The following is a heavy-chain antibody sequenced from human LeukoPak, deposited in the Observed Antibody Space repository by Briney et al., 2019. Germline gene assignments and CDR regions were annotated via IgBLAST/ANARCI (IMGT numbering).Heavy chain of an antibody. CDR3: GTYYYDSSGYLTPRGY. CDR2: IYPGDSDT. Sequence: GESLKISYKGSGYSFTSYWIGWVRQMPGKGLEWMGIIYPGDSDTRYSPSFQGQVTISADKSISTAYLQWSSLKASDTAMYYCGTYYYDSSGYLTPRGYWGQGTLVTVSS. CDR1: GYSFTSYW. D-gene: IGHD3-22*01. J-gene: IGHJ4*02. V-gene: IGHV5-51*01.